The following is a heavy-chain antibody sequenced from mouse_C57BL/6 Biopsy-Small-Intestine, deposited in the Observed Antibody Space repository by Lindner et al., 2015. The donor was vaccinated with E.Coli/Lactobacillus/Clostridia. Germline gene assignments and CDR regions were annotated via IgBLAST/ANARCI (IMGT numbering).Heavy chain of an antibody. Sequence: VQLQESGGGLVQPKGSLKLSCAASGFSFNTYAMNWVRQAPGKGLEWVARIRSKSNNYATYYADSVKDRFTISRDDSESMLYLQMNNLKTEDTAMHYCVRQDDGYYYYFDYWGQGTTLTVSS. J-gene: IGHJ2*01. D-gene: IGHD2-3*01. CDR3: VRQDDGYYYYFDY. V-gene: IGHV10-1*01. CDR2: IRSKSNNYAT. CDR1: GFSFNTYA.